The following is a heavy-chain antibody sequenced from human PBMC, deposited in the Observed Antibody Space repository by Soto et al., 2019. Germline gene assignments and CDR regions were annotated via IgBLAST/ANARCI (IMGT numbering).Heavy chain of an antibody. CDR2: IYYSGST. D-gene: IGHD1-7*01. CDR1: GGSISSGGYY. V-gene: IGHV4-31*02. CDR3: ARGEGVTGTTNYGMDV. Sequence: SETLSLTCTVSGGSISSGGYYWSWIRQHPGKGLEWIGYIYYSGSTYYNPSLKSRVTISVDTSKNQFSLKLSSVTAADTAVYYCARGEGVTGTTNYGMDVWGQGTTVTVSS. J-gene: IGHJ6*02.